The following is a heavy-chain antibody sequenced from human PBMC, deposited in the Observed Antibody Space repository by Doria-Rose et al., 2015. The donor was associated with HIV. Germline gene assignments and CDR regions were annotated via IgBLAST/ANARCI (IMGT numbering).Heavy chain of an antibody. V-gene: IGHV2-26*01. D-gene: IGHD6-13*01. CDR3: ARIKSSRWYHKYYFDF. CDR1: GVSLSSPGMG. J-gene: IGHJ4*02. CDR2: IFSDDER. Sequence: SGPVLVKPTETLTLTCTVSGVSLSSPGMGVSWIRQPPGQALEWLANIFSDDERSYTTSPRSRLTISRGTSKSQVVLTMTDMDPVDTATYYCARIKSSRWYHKYYFDFWGQGTLVIVSA.